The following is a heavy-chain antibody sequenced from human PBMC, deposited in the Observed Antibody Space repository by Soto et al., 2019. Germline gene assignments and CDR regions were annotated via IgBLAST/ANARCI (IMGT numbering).Heavy chain of an antibody. V-gene: IGHV3-7*01. CDR1: GFTFSSYW. CDR3: ARDRCSSTSCYAYFGHYYYYMDV. J-gene: IGHJ6*03. CDR2: IKQDGSEK. D-gene: IGHD2-2*01. Sequence: GGSLRLSCAASGFTFSSYWMSWVRQAPGKGLEWVANIKQDGSEKYYVDSVKGRFNISRDNAKNSLYLQMNSLRAEDTAVYYCARDRCSSTSCYAYFGHYYYYMDVWGKGTTVTVSS.